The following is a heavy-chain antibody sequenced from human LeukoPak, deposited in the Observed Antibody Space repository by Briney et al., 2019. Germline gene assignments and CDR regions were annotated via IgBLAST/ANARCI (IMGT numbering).Heavy chain of an antibody. CDR3: AREASSGWNDAFDI. CDR1: GFTFSSYW. Sequence: PGGSLRLSCAASGFTFSSYWMSWVRQAPGKGLEWIGEIYHSGSTNYNPSLKSRVTISVDKSKNQFSLKLSSVTAADTAVYYCAREASSGWNDAFDIWGQGTMVTVSS. J-gene: IGHJ3*02. D-gene: IGHD6-19*01. CDR2: IYHSGST. V-gene: IGHV4-4*02.